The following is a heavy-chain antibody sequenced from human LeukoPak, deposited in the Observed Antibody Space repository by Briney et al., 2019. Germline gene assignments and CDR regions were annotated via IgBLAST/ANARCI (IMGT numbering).Heavy chain of an antibody. Sequence: GGSLRLSCAASGFTFDDYAMYWVRQAPGKGLEWVSLITWDGGITYYADSVKGRFTISRDNGKNSLYLQMNSLRTEDTALYYCAKDWARSRYYYYYMDVWGKGTTVTVSS. V-gene: IGHV3-43D*03. J-gene: IGHJ6*03. CDR2: ITWDGGIT. CDR3: AKDWARSRYYYYYMDV. CDR1: GFTFDDYA.